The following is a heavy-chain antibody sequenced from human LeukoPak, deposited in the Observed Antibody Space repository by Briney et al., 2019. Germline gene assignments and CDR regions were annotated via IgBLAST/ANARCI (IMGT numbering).Heavy chain of an antibody. CDR1: GYSISSGYY. J-gene: IGHJ4*02. Sequence: SETLSLTCTVSGYSISSGYYWGWIRQPPGKGLQWIGSIYHSGSTYYNPSLKSRVTISIDTSKNQVSLKLSSVTAADTAVFYCARMLVPDYFDNWGQGTLVTVSS. V-gene: IGHV4-38-2*02. D-gene: IGHD6-13*01. CDR2: IYHSGST. CDR3: ARMLVPDYFDN.